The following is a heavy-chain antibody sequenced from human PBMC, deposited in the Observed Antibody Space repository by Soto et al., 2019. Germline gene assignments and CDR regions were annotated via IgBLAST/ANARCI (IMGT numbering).Heavy chain of an antibody. V-gene: IGHV3-7*01. Sequence: GGSLRLSCAASGFTFSDYYMSWVRQAPGKGLEWVANVKYDGSQTYYVGSVKGRFTISRDNAKNSLYLQMNSLRAEDTAVYYCTRDFQGPLDYGMDVWGQGTTVTVSS. CDR1: GFTFSDYY. CDR2: VKYDGSQT. J-gene: IGHJ6*02. CDR3: TRDFQGPLDYGMDV. D-gene: IGHD1-1*01.